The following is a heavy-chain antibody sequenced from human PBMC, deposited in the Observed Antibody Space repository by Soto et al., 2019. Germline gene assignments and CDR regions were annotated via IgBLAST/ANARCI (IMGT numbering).Heavy chain of an antibody. Sequence: GGSLRLSCAASGFPFSVYYMSWIRQAPGKGLEWLSYITDSGSTIYYADSVKGRFTISRDNAKNSLYLQMNSLRAEDTAVYYCARVGWTSLTFFAYWGQGTLVTVSS. CDR3: ARVGWTSLTFFAY. CDR1: GFPFSVYY. V-gene: IGHV3-11*01. CDR2: ITDSGSTI. D-gene: IGHD3-9*01. J-gene: IGHJ4*02.